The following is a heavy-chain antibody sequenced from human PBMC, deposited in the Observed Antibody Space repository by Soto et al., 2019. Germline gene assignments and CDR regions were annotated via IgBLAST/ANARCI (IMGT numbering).Heavy chain of an antibody. Sequence: EVQLVESGGGLVQPGRSLRLSCAASGFTFHNYAMHWVRQAPGKGLEWVSGISWNSADIGYADSVKGRFTISRDNAKHSLYLQVISLRAEDTALYYCSRDPSGSVISAAGDWGQGTQVTVSS. CDR2: ISWNSADI. V-gene: IGHV3-9*01. CDR1: GFTFHNYA. D-gene: IGHD6-13*01. CDR3: SRDPSGSVISAAGD. J-gene: IGHJ4*02.